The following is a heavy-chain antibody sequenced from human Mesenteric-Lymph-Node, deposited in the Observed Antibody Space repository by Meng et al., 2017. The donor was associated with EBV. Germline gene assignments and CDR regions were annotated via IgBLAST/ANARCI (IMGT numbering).Heavy chain of an antibody. V-gene: IGHV4-61*01. J-gene: IGHJ4*02. CDR2: IYYSGST. CDR3: ARVASRAVGVDY. CDR1: GGSVSSGSYY. Sequence: QLQESGPGLLNPSETLSLTCTVSGGSVSSGSYYWTWIRQPPGKGLEWIGYIYYSGSTNYNPSLKSRVTISVDTSKNQFSLKLSSVTAADTAVYYCARVASRAVGVDYWGQGTLVTVSS. D-gene: IGHD2-15*01.